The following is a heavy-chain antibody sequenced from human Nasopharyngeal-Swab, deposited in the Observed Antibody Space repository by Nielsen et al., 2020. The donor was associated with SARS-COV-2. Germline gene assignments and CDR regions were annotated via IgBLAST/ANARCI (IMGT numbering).Heavy chain of an antibody. CDR2: INWNGGST. CDR3: ARDGTAMLYYYYYGMDV. D-gene: IGHD5-18*01. J-gene: IGHJ6*02. V-gene: IGHV3-20*04. CDR1: GFTFDDYG. Sequence: GGSLRLSCAASGFTFDDYGMSWVRQAPGKGLEWVSGINWNGGSTGYADSVKGRFTISRDNAKNSLYLQMNSLRAEDTAVYYCARDGTAMLYYYYYGMDVWGQGTTVTVSS.